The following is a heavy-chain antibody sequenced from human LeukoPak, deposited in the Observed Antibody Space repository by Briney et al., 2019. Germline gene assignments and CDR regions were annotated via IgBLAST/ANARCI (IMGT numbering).Heavy chain of an antibody. J-gene: IGHJ4*02. CDR1: GYTFTGCY. D-gene: IGHD3-22*01. V-gene: IGHV1-2*02. CDR2: INPNSGGT. Sequence: ASVKVSCKASGYTFTGCYMHWVRQAPGQGLEWMGWINPNSGGTNYAQKFQGRVTMTRDTSISTAYMELSRLRSDDTAVYYCARSYYYDSSGYPDIDYWGQGTLVTVSS. CDR3: ARSYYYDSSGYPDIDY.